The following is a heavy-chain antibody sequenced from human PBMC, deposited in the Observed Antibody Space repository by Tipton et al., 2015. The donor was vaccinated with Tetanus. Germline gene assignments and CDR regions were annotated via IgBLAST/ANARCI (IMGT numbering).Heavy chain of an antibody. CDR2: IAFGGKNE. V-gene: IGHV3-30*18. Sequence: SLRLSCAASGFRFSYSGMHWVRQAPGKGLEWVAVIAFGGKNERYADSVKGRFIISRDNSKNTLYLQMNSLRPEDTAVYYCAKEFQRARIRFFDSWGQGTQVTASS. CDR3: AKEFQRARIRFFDS. D-gene: IGHD2-15*01. J-gene: IGHJ4*02. CDR1: GFRFSYSG.